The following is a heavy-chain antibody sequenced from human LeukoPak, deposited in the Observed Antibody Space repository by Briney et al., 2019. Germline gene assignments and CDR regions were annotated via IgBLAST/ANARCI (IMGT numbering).Heavy chain of an antibody. Sequence: ASVKVSCKASGYTFTGYYMHWVRQAPGQGLEWMGWINPNSGGTNYAQKFQGRVTMTRDTSISTAYMELSRLRSDDTAVYYCARRYCTNGVCYLRYWGQGTLVTVSS. V-gene: IGHV1-2*02. J-gene: IGHJ4*02. CDR1: GYTFTGYY. D-gene: IGHD2-8*01. CDR3: ARRYCTNGVCYLRY. CDR2: INPNSGGT.